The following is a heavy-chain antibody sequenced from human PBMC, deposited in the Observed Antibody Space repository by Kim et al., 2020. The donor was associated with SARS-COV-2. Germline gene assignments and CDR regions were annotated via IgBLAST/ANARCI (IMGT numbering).Heavy chain of an antibody. J-gene: IGHJ6*02. V-gene: IGHV1-18*04. CDR1: GYTFTTYG. CDR2: ISAYNGNT. D-gene: IGHD3-16*01. Sequence: ASVKVSCKASGYTFTTYGISWVRQAPGQGLEWMAWISAYNGNTYYAQNLQGRVTMTTDTSTSTAYMELRSLISDDTAVYYCAREGGVIAPLGMDVWGQGTTVTVSS. CDR3: AREGGVIAPLGMDV.